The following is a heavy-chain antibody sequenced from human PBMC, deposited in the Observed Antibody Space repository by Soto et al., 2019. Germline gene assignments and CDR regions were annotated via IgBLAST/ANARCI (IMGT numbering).Heavy chain of an antibody. J-gene: IGHJ6*03. CDR3: AREIQARFYYFFMDV. CDR2: IYHSGST. CDR1: GGSISSYY. D-gene: IGHD5-18*01. Sequence: ASETLSLTCTVSGGSISSYYWSWIRQPPGKGLEWIGYIYHSGSTNYNPSLESRVTISIDTSKNQFSLDLRSVTAADTAVYYCAREIQARFYYFFMDVWGKGTPVTVSS. V-gene: IGHV4-59*01.